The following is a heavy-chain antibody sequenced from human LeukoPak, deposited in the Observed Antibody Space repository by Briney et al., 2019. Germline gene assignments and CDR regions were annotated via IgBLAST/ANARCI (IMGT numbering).Heavy chain of an antibody. D-gene: IGHD6-19*01. CDR2: ISGSGGST. CDR1: GFTFSSYA. Sequence: GGSLRLSCAASGFTFSSYAMSWVRQAPGKGLECVSAISGSGGSTYYADSVKGRFTISRDNSKNTLYLQMNSLRAEDTAVYYCARRNREAGVDYWGQGTLVTVSS. CDR3: ARRNREAGVDY. J-gene: IGHJ4*02. V-gene: IGHV3-23*01.